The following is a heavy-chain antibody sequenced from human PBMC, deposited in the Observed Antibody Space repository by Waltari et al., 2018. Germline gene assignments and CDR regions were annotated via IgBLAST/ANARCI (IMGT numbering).Heavy chain of an antibody. CDR2: IYHTGST. CDR1: GGSIYINNW. CDR3: ASRAVAGNNFDY. V-gene: IGHV4-4*02. Sequence: QVQLQESGPGLVKPLGTLSLTCAVSGGSIYINNWWSWVRQAPGKGTDWVGEIYHTGSTNYNPALKSRVTISVDKSRNHFSLNLTSVTVADTALYYCASRAVAGNNFDYWGQGRLVTVSS. D-gene: IGHD6-19*01. J-gene: IGHJ4*02.